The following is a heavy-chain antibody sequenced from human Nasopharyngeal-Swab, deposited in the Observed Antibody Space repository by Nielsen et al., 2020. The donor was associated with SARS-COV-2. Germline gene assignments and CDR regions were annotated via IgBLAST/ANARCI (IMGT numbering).Heavy chain of an antibody. CDR2: IKQDGSEK. Sequence: GESLKISCVASGFTFSSYWMSWVRQAPGKGLEWVANIKQDGSEKYYVDSVKGRFTISRDNAKNSLYLQMNSLRAEDTALYYCVKDKGRGSTSWNAFDIWGQGTMVTVSS. CDR3: VKDKGRGSTSWNAFDI. CDR1: GFTFSSYW. V-gene: IGHV3-7*03. J-gene: IGHJ3*02. D-gene: IGHD2-2*01.